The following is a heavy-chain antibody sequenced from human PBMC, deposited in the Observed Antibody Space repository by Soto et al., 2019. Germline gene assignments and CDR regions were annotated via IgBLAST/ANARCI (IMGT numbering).Heavy chain of an antibody. J-gene: IGHJ6*03. D-gene: IGHD4-17*01. CDR1: GGSISSSSYY. Sequence: PSETLSLTCTVSGGSISSSSYYWGWIRQPPGKGLEWIGSIYYRGSTYYNPSLKGRVTISVDTSKNQFSLKLSSVTAADTAVYYCARHRGDGDYYYYYYTDVWGKGTTVTVSS. CDR3: ARHRGDGDYYYYYYTDV. CDR2: IYYRGST. V-gene: IGHV4-39*01.